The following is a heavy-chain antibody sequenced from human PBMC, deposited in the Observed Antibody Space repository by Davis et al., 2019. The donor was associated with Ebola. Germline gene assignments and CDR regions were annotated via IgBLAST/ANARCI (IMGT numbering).Heavy chain of an antibody. Sequence: ASVKVSCKASGYTFTSYDINWVRQATGQGLEWMGWMNPNSGNTGYAQKFQGRVTMTRNTSISTAYMELSSLRSEDTAVYYCARDMVRGVTAKWRRYYYYYMDVWGKGTTVTVSS. V-gene: IGHV1-8*01. CDR1: GYTFTSYD. CDR2: MNPNSGNT. D-gene: IGHD3-10*01. CDR3: ARDMVRGVTAKWRRYYYYYMDV. J-gene: IGHJ6*03.